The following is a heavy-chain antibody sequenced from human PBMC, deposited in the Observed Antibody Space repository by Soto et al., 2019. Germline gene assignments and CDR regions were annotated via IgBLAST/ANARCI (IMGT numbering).Heavy chain of an antibody. D-gene: IGHD3-16*01. Sequence: SETLSLTCTVSGDSISSYYWSWLRQSPGQGLEWIGYIYYSGATSYNPSLKSRVTISVDTSKNQFFLKLTSVTAADTAVYYCARAMGDRGTYYYYYGMDVWGQGTTVTVSS. CDR3: ARAMGDRGTYYYYYGMDV. J-gene: IGHJ6*02. CDR1: GDSISSYY. CDR2: IYYSGAT. V-gene: IGHV4-59*01.